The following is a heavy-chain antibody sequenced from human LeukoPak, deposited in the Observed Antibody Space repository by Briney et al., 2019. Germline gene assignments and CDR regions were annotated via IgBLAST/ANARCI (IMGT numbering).Heavy chain of an antibody. CDR1: GFTFSNYW. CDR3: ARITRTAFDI. J-gene: IGHJ3*02. CDR2: IKQDETEK. Sequence: PGGSLRLSRAASGFTFSNYWMNWVRQAPGKGLEWVANIKQDETEKYYVDSVKGRFTISRDNVKNSLYLQVNSLRVEDTAVYYCARITRTAFDIWGQGTMVTVSS. V-gene: IGHV3-7*01. D-gene: IGHD1-20*01.